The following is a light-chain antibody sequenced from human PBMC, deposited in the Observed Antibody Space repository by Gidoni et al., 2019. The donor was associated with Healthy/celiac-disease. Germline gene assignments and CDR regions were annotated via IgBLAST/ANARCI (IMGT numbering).Light chain of an antibody. CDR1: KLGDKY. CDR3: QAWDSSTVV. Sequence: SYELTPPPPMFGSPGQTASITCSGDKLGDKYACWYQQKPGQSPVLVIYQDSKRPSGIPERFSGSNSGNTATLTISGTQAMDEADYYWQAWDSSTVVFGGGTKLTVL. J-gene: IGLJ2*01. CDR2: QDS. V-gene: IGLV3-1*01.